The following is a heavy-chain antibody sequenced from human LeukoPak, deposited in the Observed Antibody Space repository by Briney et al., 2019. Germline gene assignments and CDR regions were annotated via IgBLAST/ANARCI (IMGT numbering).Heavy chain of an antibody. CDR1: GFNFANHT. Sequence: GGSLRLSCAASGFNFANHTMSWVRQTPGKGLEWVSAISGGGDITYYADSVRGRFTISRDNSKDTLFLQMHSLRPGDTAVYYCVREDTPATANYWGQGTLVTISS. CDR2: ISGGGDIT. J-gene: IGHJ4*02. V-gene: IGHV3-23*01. D-gene: IGHD2-21*02. CDR3: VREDTPATANY.